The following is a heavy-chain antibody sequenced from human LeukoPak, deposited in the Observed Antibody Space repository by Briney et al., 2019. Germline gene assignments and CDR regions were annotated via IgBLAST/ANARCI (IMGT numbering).Heavy chain of an antibody. J-gene: IGHJ3*02. CDR3: ATEVVITPPAHAFDI. D-gene: IGHD3-22*01. V-gene: IGHV1-24*01. CDR2: FDPEDGET. CDR1: GYTLTELS. Sequence: ASVKVPCKVSGYTLTELSMHWVRQAPGKGLEWMGGFDPEDGETIYAQKFQGRVTMTEDTSTDTAYMELSSLRSEDTAVYYCATEVVITPPAHAFDIWGQGTMVTVSS.